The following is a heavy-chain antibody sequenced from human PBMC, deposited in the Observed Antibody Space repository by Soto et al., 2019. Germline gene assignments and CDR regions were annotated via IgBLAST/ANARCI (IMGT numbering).Heavy chain of an antibody. CDR3: ARDSVLAFVAAYYFDY. V-gene: IGHV3-30-3*01. J-gene: IGHJ4*02. Sequence: QVQLVESGGGVVQPGRSLRLSCAASGFTFSSYAMHWVRQAPGKGLEWVAVISYDGSNKYYADSVKGRFTISRDNSKNTLYLQMNSLRAEDTAVYYCARDSVLAFVAAYYFDYWGQGTLVTVSS. CDR2: ISYDGSNK. D-gene: IGHD6-19*01. CDR1: GFTFSSYA.